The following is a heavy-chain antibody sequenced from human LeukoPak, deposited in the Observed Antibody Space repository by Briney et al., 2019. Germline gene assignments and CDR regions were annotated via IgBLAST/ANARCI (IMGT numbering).Heavy chain of an antibody. CDR2: TSAYNGNT. CDR3: ARLGYCSGGSCYGGSVLRGGYYYYMDV. CDR1: GYTFTSYG. J-gene: IGHJ6*03. Sequence: GASVKVSCKASGYTFTSYGISWVRQAPGQGLEWMGWTSAYNGNTNYAQKLQGRVTMTTDTSTSTAYMELRSLRSDDTAVYYCARLGYCSGGSCYGGSVLRGGYYYYMDVWGKGTTVTVSS. V-gene: IGHV1-18*01. D-gene: IGHD2-15*01.